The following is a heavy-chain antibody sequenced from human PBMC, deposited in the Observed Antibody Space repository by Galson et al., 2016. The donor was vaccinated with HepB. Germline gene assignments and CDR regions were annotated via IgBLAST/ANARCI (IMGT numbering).Heavy chain of an antibody. D-gene: IGHD3-22*01. CDR2: INHSGTT. V-gene: IGHV4-34*01. CDR1: GGSFSGFY. Sequence: SETLSLTCAVYGGSFSGFYWTWIRQSPGKGLEWIGEINHSGTTNYNPSLKSRVTMSVDTSKNHFSLKLSSVTAADTAVYYCARGYYYDTSGSYSYYYYMNVWGKGTTVTVSS. CDR3: ARGYYYDTSGSYSYYYYMNV. J-gene: IGHJ6*03.